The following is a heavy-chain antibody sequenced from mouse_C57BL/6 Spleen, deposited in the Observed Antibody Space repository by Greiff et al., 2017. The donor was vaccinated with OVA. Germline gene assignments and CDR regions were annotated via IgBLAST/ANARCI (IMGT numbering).Heavy chain of an antibody. Sequence: QVQLQQPGAELVRPGSSVKLSCKASGYTFTSYWMHWVKQRPIQGLEWIGNIDPSDSETHYNQKFKDKATLTVDKSSSTAYMQLSSLTSEDSAVYYCERKGSYSNYLDFGVWGTEPTVTVST. J-gene: IGHJ1*03. V-gene: IGHV1-52*01. CDR3: ERKGSYSNYLDFGV. CDR1: GYTFTSYW. CDR2: IDPSDSET. D-gene: IGHD2-5*01.